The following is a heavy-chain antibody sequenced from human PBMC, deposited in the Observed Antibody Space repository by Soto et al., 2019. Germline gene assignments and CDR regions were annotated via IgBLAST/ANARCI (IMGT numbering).Heavy chain of an antibody. D-gene: IGHD3-16*02. CDR1: GGSISSGDYY. J-gene: IGHJ4*02. CDR3: ARGGTYHELVPDN. V-gene: IGHV4-31*11. Sequence: SETLSLTCAVSGGSISSGDYYWSWIRQHPGKGLEWIGYIYYTGSTYYNPPLKSQVTISVDTSKNQFSLKLNSVTAADTAVYYCARGGTYHELVPDNWGQGTLVTVSS. CDR2: IYYTGST.